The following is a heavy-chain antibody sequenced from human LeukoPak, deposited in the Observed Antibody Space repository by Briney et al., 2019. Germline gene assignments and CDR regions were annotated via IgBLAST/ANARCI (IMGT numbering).Heavy chain of an antibody. D-gene: IGHD3-10*01. V-gene: IGHV1-69*13. Sequence: SVKASCKASGGTFSSYAISWVRQAPGQGLEWMGGIIPIFGTANYAQKFQGRVTITADESTSTAYMELSSLRSEDTAVYYCAXGYVTMVRGYYMDVWGKGTTVTISS. CDR2: IIPIFGTA. J-gene: IGHJ6*03. CDR1: GGTFSSYA. CDR3: AXGYVTMVRGYYMDV.